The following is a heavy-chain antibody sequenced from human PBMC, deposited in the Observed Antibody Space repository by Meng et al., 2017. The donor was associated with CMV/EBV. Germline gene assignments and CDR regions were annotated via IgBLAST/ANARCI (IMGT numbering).Heavy chain of an antibody. CDR2: ISAYHGYT. J-gene: IGHJ6*02. CDR1: GYTFNTYG. Sequence: ASVKVSCKASGYTFNTYGISWMRQAPGQGLEWMGWISAYHGYTNYAQKFQGRVTMTRNTSISTAYMELSSLRSEDTAVYYCARKYCSSSSCKGGHGMDVWGQGTTVTVSS. D-gene: IGHD2-2*01. V-gene: IGHV1-18*01. CDR3: ARKYCSSSSCKGGHGMDV.